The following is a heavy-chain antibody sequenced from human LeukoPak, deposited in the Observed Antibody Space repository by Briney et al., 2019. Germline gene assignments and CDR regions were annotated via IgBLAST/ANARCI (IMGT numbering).Heavy chain of an antibody. CDR1: GGSLKNSF. CDR2: ISDSGIT. Sequence: SETLSLTCTVSGGSLKNSFWSWIRQPPGKGLEWIGYISDSGITIYNPSLKSRVTFSIDTSKDQFYLNLRSVTAADTALYFCAGNRFQLSGAYWFDPWGRGTLVTVSS. V-gene: IGHV4-59*01. CDR3: AGNRFQLSGAYWFDP. J-gene: IGHJ5*02. D-gene: IGHD2/OR15-2a*01.